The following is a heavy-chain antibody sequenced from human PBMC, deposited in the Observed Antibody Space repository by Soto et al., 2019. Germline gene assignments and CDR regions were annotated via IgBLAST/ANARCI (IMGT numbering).Heavy chain of an antibody. Sequence: PGGSQRLSCAASGLTVSSYAMSWVRQAPGKGLEWVSAISGSGGSTYYADSVKGRFTISRDNSKNTLYLQMNSLRAEDTAVYYCAKDHLLWLGEFGPPDYWGQGTLVTSPQ. V-gene: IGHV3-23*01. D-gene: IGHD3-10*01. CDR2: ISGSGGST. J-gene: IGHJ4*02. CDR1: GLTVSSYA. CDR3: AKDHLLWLGEFGPPDY.